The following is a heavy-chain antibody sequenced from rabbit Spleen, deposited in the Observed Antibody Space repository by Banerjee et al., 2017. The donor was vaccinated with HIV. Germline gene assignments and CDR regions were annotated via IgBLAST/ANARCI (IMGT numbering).Heavy chain of an antibody. CDR3: ARSTYGYDDYGDLYYAAMDL. CDR1: GFSFSSSDY. D-gene: IGHD2-1*01. J-gene: IGHJ6*01. Sequence: QSLEESGGGLVQPGGTLTLTCTVSGFSFSSSDYMCWVRQAPGKGLEWISCIAGSSSGFTYSASWAKGRFTISKTSSTTVTLQMTSLTAADTATYFCARSTYGYDDYGDLYYAAMDLWGQGTLVTVS. CDR2: IAGSSSGFT. V-gene: IGHV1S40*01.